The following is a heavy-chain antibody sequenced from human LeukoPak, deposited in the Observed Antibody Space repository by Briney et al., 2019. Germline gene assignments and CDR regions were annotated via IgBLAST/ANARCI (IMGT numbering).Heavy chain of an antibody. V-gene: IGHV3-21*01. Sequence: GGSLSLSCAASGFTFSSYSMNWVRQAPAKGLDWVSSISSSISYIYYADSVKGRFTISRDNAKNSLYLQMNSLRAEDTAVYYCARAGMDCSSTSCYRLDLDPWGQGALVTVSS. CDR2: ISSSISYI. CDR1: GFTFSSYS. D-gene: IGHD2-2*01. J-gene: IGHJ5*02. CDR3: ARAGMDCSSTSCYRLDLDP.